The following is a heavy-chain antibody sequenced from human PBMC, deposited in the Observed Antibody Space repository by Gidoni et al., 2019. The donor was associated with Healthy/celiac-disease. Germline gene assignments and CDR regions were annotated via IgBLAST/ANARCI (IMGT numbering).Heavy chain of an antibody. CDR3: AKERTPELDYGDYSDY. V-gene: IGHV3-23*01. J-gene: IGHJ4*02. D-gene: IGHD4-17*01. Sequence: EVQLLESGGALVQLGGTLRLSCAASECPCTSYAMSWVRQAPGKGLAWVSAISGSGGSTYYADSVTGRFTISRDNSKNTLYLQMNSLRAEDTAVYYCAKERTPELDYGDYSDYWGQGTLVTVSS. CDR1: ECPCTSYA. CDR2: ISGSGGST.